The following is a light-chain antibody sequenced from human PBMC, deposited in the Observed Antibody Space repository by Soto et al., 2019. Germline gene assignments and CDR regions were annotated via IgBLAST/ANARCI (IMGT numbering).Light chain of an antibody. CDR3: QQYGSSPYT. J-gene: IGKJ2*01. V-gene: IGKV3-20*01. Sequence: EIVLTQSPGTLSLSPGERATLSCRASQSVSSSYLDWYQQKPGQAPRLLIYGASSRATGIPDRFSGSGSGTDFTLTISRLEPEDFAVYYCQQYGSSPYTLGQGTKLEIK. CDR2: GAS. CDR1: QSVSSSY.